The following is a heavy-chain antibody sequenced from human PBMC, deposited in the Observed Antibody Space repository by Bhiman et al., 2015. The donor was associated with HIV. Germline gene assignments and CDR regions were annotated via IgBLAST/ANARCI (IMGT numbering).Heavy chain of an antibody. D-gene: IGHD1-26*01. V-gene: IGHV3-30*18. CDR3: TKDQYSGSYVGGGFDY. CDR2: ISYDGSNK. Sequence: QVQLVESGGGVVQPGRSLRLSCAASGFTFSNYVMHWVRQSPGKGLEWVADISYDGSNKYHADSVKGRFTISRDNFKNTLYLQMNSLRAEDTAVYYCTKDQYSGSYVGGGFDYWGQGTLVTVSS. J-gene: IGHJ4*02. CDR1: GFTFSNYV.